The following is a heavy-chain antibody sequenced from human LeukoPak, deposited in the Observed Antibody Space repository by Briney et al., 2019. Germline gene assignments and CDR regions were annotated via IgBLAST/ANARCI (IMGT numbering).Heavy chain of an antibody. Sequence: PSETLSLTCAVSGASISSGVYSWSWIRQPPGKGLEWIGYIYYSGNTYYNPSLKSRLTISLDTSKNLFSLKLSSVTAADTAVYYCARGDYGDYHDAFDIWGQGTMVTVSS. V-gene: IGHV4-30-4*07. CDR2: IYYSGNT. CDR3: ARGDYGDYHDAFDI. D-gene: IGHD4-17*01. CDR1: GASISSGVYS. J-gene: IGHJ3*02.